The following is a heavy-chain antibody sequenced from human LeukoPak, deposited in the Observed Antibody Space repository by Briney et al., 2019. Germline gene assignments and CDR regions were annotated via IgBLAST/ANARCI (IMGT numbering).Heavy chain of an antibody. J-gene: IGHJ6*02. D-gene: IGHD2-21*02. CDR1: GLTFSNAW. Sequence: PGGSLRLSCAASGLTFSNAWMSWVRQAPGRGLEYISYISGTSSDTNYADSVKGRFTISRDNAKNSLYLQMNSLRAEDTAVYYCARTAREPDVRGQGTTVTVSS. CDR3: ARTAREPDV. CDR2: ISGTSSDT. V-gene: IGHV3-11*03.